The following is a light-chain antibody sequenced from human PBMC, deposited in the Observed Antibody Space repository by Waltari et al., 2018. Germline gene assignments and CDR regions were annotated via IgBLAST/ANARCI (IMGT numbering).Light chain of an antibody. Sequence: EIVMTQSPATLSVSPGDRATLSCRASQSVSSNLAWYQQHPGQAPRLLIYAASTRATGVPARFCGSGSGTDFTLTISSLQSEDFAVYYCQQYNGWPRTFGQGTKVEI. CDR3: QQYNGWPRT. CDR1: QSVSSN. CDR2: AAS. J-gene: IGKJ1*01. V-gene: IGKV3-15*01.